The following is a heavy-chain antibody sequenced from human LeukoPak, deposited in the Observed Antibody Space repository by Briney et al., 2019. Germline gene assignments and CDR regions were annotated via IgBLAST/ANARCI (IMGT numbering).Heavy chain of an antibody. CDR3: ARGRRYCSSTSCYNAFDI. V-gene: IGHV3-66*01. D-gene: IGHD2-2*02. Sequence: GGSLRLSCAASGFTVSSNYMSWVRQAPGKGLEWVSVIYSGGSTYYADSVKGRFTISRDNSKNTLYLQMNSLRAEDTAVYYCARGRRYCSSTSCYNAFDIWGQGTMVTVSS. J-gene: IGHJ3*02. CDR2: IYSGGST. CDR1: GFTVSSNY.